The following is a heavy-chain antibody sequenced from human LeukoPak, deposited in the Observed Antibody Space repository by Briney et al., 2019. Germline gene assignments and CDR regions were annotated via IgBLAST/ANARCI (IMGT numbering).Heavy chain of an antibody. V-gene: IGHV3-23*01. D-gene: IGHD6-13*01. Sequence: PGGSLRLSCAASGFTFSNYAMSWVRQAPGKGLEWVSAISGSGSSTYYADSVKGRFTISRDNSKNTLYLQMNSPRAEDTAVYYCAKGQQLVRSGWFDPWGQGTLVTVSS. CDR2: ISGSGSST. CDR3: AKGQQLVRSGWFDP. J-gene: IGHJ5*02. CDR1: GFTFSNYA.